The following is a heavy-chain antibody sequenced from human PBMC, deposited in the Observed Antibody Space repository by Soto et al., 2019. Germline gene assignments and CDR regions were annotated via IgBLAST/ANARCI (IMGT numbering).Heavy chain of an antibody. CDR3: ARERQWLTRGMAFDI. V-gene: IGHV3-33*01. CDR1: GFXLSSYG. D-gene: IGHD6-19*01. Sequence: LRLSCAASGFXLSSYGMHWVRQSPGKGLEWVAVIWYDGSNKYYSDSLKGRFTISIDNSKNTLYLQMNSMRADDTAVYYCARERQWLTRGMAFDIWGQGTMVTVSS. CDR2: IWYDGSNK. J-gene: IGHJ3*02.